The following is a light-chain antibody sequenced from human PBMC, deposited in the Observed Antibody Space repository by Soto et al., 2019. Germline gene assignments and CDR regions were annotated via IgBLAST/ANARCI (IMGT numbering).Light chain of an antibody. J-gene: IGLJ1*01. V-gene: IGLV2-14*01. CDR2: DVS. CDR1: SSDVGGYKY. CDR3: SSYTSSTTYV. Sequence: QSALTQPASVSGSPGQSITISCTGTSSDVGGYKYVSWYQHHPGKGPKLMLYDVSNRLSGVSNRFSGSKSGNTASLTISGLQAEDEADYYCSSYTSSTTYVFGTGTKLTVL.